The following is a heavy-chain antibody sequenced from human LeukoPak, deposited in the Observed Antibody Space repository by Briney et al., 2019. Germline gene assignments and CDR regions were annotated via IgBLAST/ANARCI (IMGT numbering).Heavy chain of an antibody. CDR3: AREWELPLRGAHGAFDI. J-gene: IGHJ3*02. CDR2: ISYDGSNK. CDR1: GFTFSSYA. V-gene: IGHV3-30*04. D-gene: IGHD1-26*01. Sequence: GRSLRLSCAASGFTFSSYAMHWVRQAPGKGLEWVAVISYDGSNKYYADSVKGRFTISRDNSKNTLYLQMNSLRAEDTAVYYCAREWELPLRGAHGAFDIWGQGTMVTVSS.